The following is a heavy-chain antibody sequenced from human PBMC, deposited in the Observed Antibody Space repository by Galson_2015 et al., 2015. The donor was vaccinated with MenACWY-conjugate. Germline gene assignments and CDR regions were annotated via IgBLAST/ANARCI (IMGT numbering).Heavy chain of an antibody. Sequence: SVKVSCKASGYTFTRYGMHWVRQAPGQRLKWMGWINTGSGHTKYSQKFQGRLTITTDTSTNTGYMELSSLRSDDTAVYYCARDRIVVVAENYFDNWGQGTPVTVSS. D-gene: IGHD2-21*01. CDR1: GYTFTRYG. CDR2: INTGSGHT. V-gene: IGHV1-3*04. J-gene: IGHJ4*02. CDR3: ARDRIVVVAENYFDN.